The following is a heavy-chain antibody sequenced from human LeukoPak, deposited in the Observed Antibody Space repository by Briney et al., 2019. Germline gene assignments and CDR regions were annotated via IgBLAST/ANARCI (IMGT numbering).Heavy chain of an antibody. CDR1: GFTFNAYS. CDR2: ITSNSNYI. Sequence: GGSLRLSCAASGFTFNAYSMNWVRQAPGKGLEWVSSITSNSNYISYADSVKGRFTISRDNAKNSLYLQMNSLRAEDTAAYYCAKGRGAFDNWGQGTLVTVSS. J-gene: IGHJ4*02. D-gene: IGHD4/OR15-4a*01. CDR3: AKGRGAFDN. V-gene: IGHV3-21*04.